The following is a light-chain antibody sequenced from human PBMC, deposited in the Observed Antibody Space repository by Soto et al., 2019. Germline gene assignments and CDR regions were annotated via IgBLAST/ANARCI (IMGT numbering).Light chain of an antibody. Sequence: QSALTQPASVSGSPGQSITISCTGTSSDVGGYNYVSWYQQHPGNAPKLMIYDVSKRPSGVSNRFSGSKSGNTASLTISGLQAEDEADYYCGSYTSRDIQVFGGGTQLTVL. CDR3: GSYTSRDIQV. J-gene: IGLJ2*01. CDR2: DVS. V-gene: IGLV2-14*01. CDR1: SSDVGGYNY.